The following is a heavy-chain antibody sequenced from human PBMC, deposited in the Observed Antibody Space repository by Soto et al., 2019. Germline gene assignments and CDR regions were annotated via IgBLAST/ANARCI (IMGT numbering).Heavy chain of an antibody. CDR1: GAYISGFS. V-gene: IGHV4-4*07. CDR2: ITINGNT. Sequence: PSETLSLTCRVSGAYISGFSWSWIRQPAGKGLEWIGRITINGNTQKNPSFKSRVTMSIDTSMNHFSLNLQSATAADTALYYCARETGENWTYEAHWGPGTMVTVSS. J-gene: IGHJ1*01. CDR3: ARETGENWTYEAH. D-gene: IGHD1-7*01.